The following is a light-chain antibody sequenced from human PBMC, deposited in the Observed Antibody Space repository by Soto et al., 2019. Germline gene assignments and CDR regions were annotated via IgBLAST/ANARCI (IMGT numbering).Light chain of an antibody. Sequence: QSVLTQPASVSGSPGQSITISCTGTSSDVGGYNYVSWYQHHPGKAPKLLIYDVSNRPSGISNRFSGSKSDNTASLTISGLQPEDEGDYYCSSYTTSNTRQIVFGTGTKLTVL. V-gene: IGLV2-14*03. J-gene: IGLJ1*01. CDR2: DVS. CDR3: SSYTTSNTRQIV. CDR1: SSDVGGYNY.